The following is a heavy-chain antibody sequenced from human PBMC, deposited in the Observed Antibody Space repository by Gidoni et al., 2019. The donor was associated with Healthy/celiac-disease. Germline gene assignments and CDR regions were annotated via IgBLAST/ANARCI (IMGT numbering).Heavy chain of an antibody. Sequence: EVQLVESGGGLVQPGGSLRLSCAASGFTFSSYSMNWVRQAPGKGLEWVSYISSSSSTIYYADSVKGRFTISRDNAKNSLYLQMNSLRAEDTAVYYCASRIVGATDFYDAFDIWGQGTMVTVSS. J-gene: IGHJ3*02. V-gene: IGHV3-48*01. CDR3: ASRIVGATDFYDAFDI. D-gene: IGHD1-26*01. CDR2: ISSSSSTI. CDR1: GFTFSSYS.